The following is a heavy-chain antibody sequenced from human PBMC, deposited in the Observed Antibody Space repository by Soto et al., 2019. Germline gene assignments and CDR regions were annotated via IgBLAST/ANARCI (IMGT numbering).Heavy chain of an antibody. CDR1: GYTFTSYD. J-gene: IGHJ5*02. CDR3: AREKWGSGSRWLDP. D-gene: IGHD6-19*01. Sequence: GASVKVSCKASGYTFTSYDIDWVRQATGQGLEWMGWMNPNSGNTGYAQKFQGRVTITRNTSTSTAYMELSSLTSEDTAVYYCAREKWGSGSRWLDPWGQGTLVTVSS. V-gene: IGHV1-8*01. CDR2: MNPNSGNT.